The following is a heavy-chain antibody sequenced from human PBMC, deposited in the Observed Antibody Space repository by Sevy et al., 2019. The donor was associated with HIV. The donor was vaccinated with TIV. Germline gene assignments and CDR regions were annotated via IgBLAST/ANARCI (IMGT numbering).Heavy chain of an antibody. J-gene: IGHJ4*02. CDR3: ARSGVATTTIEGIYYFDY. D-gene: IGHD5-12*01. V-gene: IGHV3-7*01. CDR1: GFTFSSYW. Sequence: GGSLRLSCAASGFTFSSYWMSWVRQAPGKGLEGVANIKQDGSEKYYVDSVKGRFTISRDNAKNSLYLQMNSLRAEDTAVYYCARSGVATTTIEGIYYFDYWGQGTLVTVSS. CDR2: IKQDGSEK.